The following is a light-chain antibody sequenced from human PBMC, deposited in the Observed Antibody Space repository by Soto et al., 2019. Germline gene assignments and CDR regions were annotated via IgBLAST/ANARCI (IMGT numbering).Light chain of an antibody. J-gene: IGKJ1*01. V-gene: IGKV1-9*01. CDR2: AAS. Sequence: DIQLTQSPSFLSASVGDRVTITCRASQGISSYLAWYQQKPGKAPKLLIYAASTLQSGVPSRFSGSGSGTEFTLTISSLQPEDFATYYCQQLVTFGPGTKVEIK. CDR1: QGISSY. CDR3: QQLVT.